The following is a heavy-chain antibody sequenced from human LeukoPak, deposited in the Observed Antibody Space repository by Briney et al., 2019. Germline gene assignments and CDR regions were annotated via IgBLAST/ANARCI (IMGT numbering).Heavy chain of an antibody. J-gene: IGHJ4*01. V-gene: IGHV3-48*01. CDR3: ATKNPGDN. D-gene: IGHD2/OR15-2a*01. CDR1: GLTLSSYN. Sequence: GGSLRLSCVVSGLTLSSYNMNWVRQAPGRGLEWVSFISSDSHDTHYAGSVKGRFTISRDNAKNSLYPQMNRLRVDDTGIYYCATKNPGDNWGHGTLVTVSA. CDR2: ISSDSHDT.